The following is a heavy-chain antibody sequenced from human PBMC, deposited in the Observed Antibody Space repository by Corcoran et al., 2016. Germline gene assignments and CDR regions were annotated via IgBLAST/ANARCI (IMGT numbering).Heavy chain of an antibody. CDR3: ARDLVVLRYFDWLDSVNWCDP. Sequence: QVQLVQSGAEVKKPGASVKVSCKASGYTFTSYYMHWVRQAPGQGLEWMGIINPSGGSTSYAQKFQGRVTMTRDTSTSTVYMELSSLRSEDTAVYYCARDLVVLRYFDWLDSVNWCDPWGQGTLVTVSS. CDR1: GYTFTSYY. J-gene: IGHJ5*02. CDR2: INPSGGST. V-gene: IGHV1-46*01. D-gene: IGHD3-9*01.